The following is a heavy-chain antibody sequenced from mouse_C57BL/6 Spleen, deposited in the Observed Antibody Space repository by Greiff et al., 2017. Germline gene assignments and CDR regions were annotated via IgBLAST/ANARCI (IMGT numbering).Heavy chain of an antibody. CDR2: ISDGGSYT. CDR3: ARVASNSFDY. D-gene: IGHD6-1*01. J-gene: IGHJ2*01. V-gene: IGHV5-4*01. CDR1: GFTFSSYA. Sequence: VQLKQSGGGLVKPGGSLKLSCAASGFTFSSYAMSWVRQTPEKRLEWVATISDGGSYTYYPDNVKGRFTISRDNAKNNLYLQMSHLKSEDTAMYYCARVASNSFDYWGQGTTLTVSS.